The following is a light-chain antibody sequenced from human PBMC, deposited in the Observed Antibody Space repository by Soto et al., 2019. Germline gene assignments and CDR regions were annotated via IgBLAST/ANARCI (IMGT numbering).Light chain of an antibody. CDR2: AAS. V-gene: IGKV1-8*01. J-gene: IGKJ1*01. CDR1: HSISSY. CDR3: QQYYSYPRT. Sequence: IQVTQSPSTLSASLGDRVTITCRASHSISSYLAWYQQKPGKAPKLLIYAASTLQSGVPSRFSGSGSGTDFTLTISCLQSEDFATYYCQQYYSYPRTFGQGTKVDTK.